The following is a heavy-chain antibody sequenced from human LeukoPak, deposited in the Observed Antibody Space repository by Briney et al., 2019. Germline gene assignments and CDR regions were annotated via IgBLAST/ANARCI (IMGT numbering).Heavy chain of an antibody. Sequence: SVKVSCKASGDTFSNYAISWVRQAPGQGLEWMGGIIPIFNTANYAQNFQGRVTITTDESTRTAYMELSSLRSEDTAVYYCARHPTELRFFPARNWGRFDPWGQGTLVTVSS. CDR3: ARHPTELRFFPARNWGRFDP. CDR2: IIPIFNTA. CDR1: GDTFSNYA. D-gene: IGHD3-3*01. V-gene: IGHV1-69*05. J-gene: IGHJ5*02.